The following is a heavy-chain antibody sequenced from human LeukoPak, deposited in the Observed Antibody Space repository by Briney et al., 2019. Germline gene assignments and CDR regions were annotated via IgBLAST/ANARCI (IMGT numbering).Heavy chain of an antibody. J-gene: IGHJ4*02. CDR3: ARGGVLATPNDY. Sequence: QPGGSLRLSCAGSGFTFSSYAMHWVRQAPGKGLEWVSAISGSGGSTYYADSVKGRFTISRDNSKNTLYLQMNSLRVEDTAVYYCARGGVLATPNDYWGQGTLVTVSS. CDR2: ISGSGGST. D-gene: IGHD5-12*01. V-gene: IGHV3-23*01. CDR1: GFTFSSYA.